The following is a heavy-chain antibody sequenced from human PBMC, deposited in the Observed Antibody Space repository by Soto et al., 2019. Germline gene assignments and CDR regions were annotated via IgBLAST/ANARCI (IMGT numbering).Heavy chain of an antibody. CDR2: IIPVSGAA. Sequence: QVQLVQSGAEVKKPGSSVKVSCKASGGTFGSYAFSWVRQAPGQGLEWMGGIIPVSGAAHYAQKFQGRVTITEDESTSTADMELSSLSSQDTAVYYCATALGCRSTSCTLDYWGQGTRVIVSS. CDR3: ATALGCRSTSCTLDY. D-gene: IGHD2-2*01. CDR1: GGTFGSYA. V-gene: IGHV1-69*01. J-gene: IGHJ4*02.